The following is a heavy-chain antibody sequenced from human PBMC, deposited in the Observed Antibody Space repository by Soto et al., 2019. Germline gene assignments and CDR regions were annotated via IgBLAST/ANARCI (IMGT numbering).Heavy chain of an antibody. CDR3: ARDLGKAVAGTSRYYYYGMDV. CDR1: GGSISSYY. D-gene: IGHD6-19*01. Sequence: SESLSVTCTVSGGSISSYYWSWIRQPPGKGLEWIGYIYYSGSTNYNPSLKSRVTISVDTSKNQFSLKLSSVTAADTAVYYCARDLGKAVAGTSRYYYYGMDVWGQGTTVTVSS. J-gene: IGHJ6*02. CDR2: IYYSGST. V-gene: IGHV4-59*01.